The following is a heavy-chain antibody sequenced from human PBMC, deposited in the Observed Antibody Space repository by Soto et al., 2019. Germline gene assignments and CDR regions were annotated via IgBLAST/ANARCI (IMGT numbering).Heavy chain of an antibody. J-gene: IGHJ5*02. CDR2: IYYSGST. CDR3: ARDGGPYSSGLGWFDP. V-gene: IGHV4-59*01. CDR1: GGSISSYY. D-gene: IGHD6-19*01. Sequence: QVQLQESGPGLVKPSETLSLTCTVSGGSISSYYWSWIRQPPGKGLEWIGYIYYSGSTNYNPSLKSRFTISVDTSKNQFSLKLSSVTAADTAVYYCARDGGPYSSGLGWFDPWGQGTLVTVSS.